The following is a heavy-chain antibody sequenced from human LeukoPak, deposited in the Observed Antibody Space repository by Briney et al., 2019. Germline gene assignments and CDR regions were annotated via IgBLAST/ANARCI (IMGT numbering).Heavy chain of an antibody. V-gene: IGHV3-21*01. CDR2: ISSSSDYI. CDR3: ASLPSGRHLSIRH. D-gene: IGHD1-26*01. CDR1: GFTVSSNY. J-gene: IGHJ1*01. Sequence: GGSLRLSCAASGFTVSSNYMSWVRQAPGKGLEWVSSISSSSDYIYYADSVRGRFTISRDNAENSLYLQMNSLRAEDTAVYYCASLPSGRHLSIRHWGQGTLVTVSS.